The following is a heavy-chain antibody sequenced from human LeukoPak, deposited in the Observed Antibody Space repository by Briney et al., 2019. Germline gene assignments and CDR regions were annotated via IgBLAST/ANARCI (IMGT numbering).Heavy chain of an antibody. D-gene: IGHD6-19*01. V-gene: IGHV4-4*07. CDR3: ARDPGNSAVAGQFDY. Sequence: SETLSLTCTVSGGSISSYYWSWIRQPAGKGLEWIGRIYTSGSTNYNPSLRSRVTMSVDTSKNQFSLKLSSVTAADTAVYYCARDPGNSAVAGQFDYWGQGTLVTVSS. J-gene: IGHJ4*02. CDR1: GGSISSYY. CDR2: IYTSGST.